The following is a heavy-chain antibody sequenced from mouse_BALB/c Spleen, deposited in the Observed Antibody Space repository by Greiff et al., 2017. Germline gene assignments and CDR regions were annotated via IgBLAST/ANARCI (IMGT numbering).Heavy chain of an antibody. Sequence: VKVVESGPGLVQPSQSLSITCTVSGFSLTSYGVHWVRQSPGKGLEWLGVIWSGGSTDYNAAFISRLSISKDNSKSQVFFKMNSLQANDTAIYYCASLTSWFAYWGQGTLVTVSA. CDR3: ASLTSWFAY. D-gene: IGHD4-1*01. V-gene: IGHV2-2*02. CDR2: IWSGGST. J-gene: IGHJ3*01. CDR1: GFSLTSYG.